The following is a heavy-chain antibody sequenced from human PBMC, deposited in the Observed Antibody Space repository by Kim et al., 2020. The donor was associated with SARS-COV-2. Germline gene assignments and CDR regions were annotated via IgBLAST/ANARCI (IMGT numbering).Heavy chain of an antibody. V-gene: IGHV3-48*03. CDR3: ASCIAARGFGMDV. CDR2: ISSSGSTI. J-gene: IGHJ6*02. D-gene: IGHD6-6*01. Sequence: GGSLRLSCAASGFTFSSYEMNWVRQAPGKGLEWVSYISSSGSTIYYADSVKGRFTISRDNAKNSLYLQMNSLRAEDTAVYYCASCIAARGFGMDVWGQGTTVTVSS. CDR1: GFTFSSYE.